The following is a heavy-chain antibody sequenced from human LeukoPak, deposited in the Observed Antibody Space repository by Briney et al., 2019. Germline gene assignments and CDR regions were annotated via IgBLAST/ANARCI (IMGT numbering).Heavy chain of an antibody. D-gene: IGHD2-21*01. J-gene: IGHJ3*02. CDR3: AKDLRFLYAFDI. CDR1: GFTFPSYG. CDR2: IRYDGSNK. Sequence: GGSLRLSCAASGFTFPSYGMHWVRQPPGKGLEWVTFIRYDGSNKYYADSVKGRFTISRDNSKNTLYLQMNSLRAEDTAVYYCAKDLRFLYAFDIWGQGTMVTVSS. V-gene: IGHV3-30*02.